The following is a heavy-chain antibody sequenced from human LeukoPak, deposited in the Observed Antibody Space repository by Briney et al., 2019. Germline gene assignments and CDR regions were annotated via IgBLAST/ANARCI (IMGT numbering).Heavy chain of an antibody. CDR2: IIPIFGTA. CDR1: GGTFSSYA. CDR3: ARSRYYYYGMDV. V-gene: IGHV1-69*13. J-gene: IGHJ6*02. Sequence: SVKVSCKASGGTFSSYAISWVRQAPGQGLEWMGGIIPIFGTANYAQKFQGRVTITADESTSTAYMELSSLRSEDTAVYYCARSRYYYYGMDVWGQGTTVTVSS.